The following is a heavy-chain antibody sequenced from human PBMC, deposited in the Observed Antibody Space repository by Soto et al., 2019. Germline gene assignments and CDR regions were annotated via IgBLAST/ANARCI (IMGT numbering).Heavy chain of an antibody. V-gene: IGHV4-30-2*01. Sequence: PSETLSLTCTVSGGSISRGDYSLSWIRQPPGKGLEWIGYIYYSGSTYYNPSLKSRVTISVDRSKNQFSLKLSSVTAADTAVYYCASGLVTTLHYWGQGTLVTVSS. CDR1: GGSISRGDYS. CDR3: ASGLVTTLHY. CDR2: IYYSGST. J-gene: IGHJ4*02. D-gene: IGHD4-17*01.